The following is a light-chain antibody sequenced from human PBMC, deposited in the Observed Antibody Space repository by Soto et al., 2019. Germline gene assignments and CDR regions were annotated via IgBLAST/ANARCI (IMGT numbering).Light chain of an antibody. Sequence: EIVMTQSPVTLSVTPGERATLSCRASQSVSSNLAWYQQKPGQAPRLLIYGASTRVTGIPARFSGSGSGTEFTLTISSLQSEDFAVYYCQQYNNWPPWTFGQRTKVDIK. J-gene: IGKJ1*01. CDR3: QQYNNWPPWT. V-gene: IGKV3-15*01. CDR2: GAS. CDR1: QSVSSN.